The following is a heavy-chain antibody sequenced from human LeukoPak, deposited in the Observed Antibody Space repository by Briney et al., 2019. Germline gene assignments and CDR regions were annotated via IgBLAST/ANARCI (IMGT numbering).Heavy chain of an antibody. CDR3: ATTDIVATMGFYYYYGMDV. D-gene: IGHD5-12*01. CDR2: INSDGSST. Sequence: GGSLRLSCAASGFTFSSYWMHWVRQAPGKGLVWVSRINSDGSSTSYADSVKGRFTISRDNSKNTLYLQMNSLRAEDTAVYYCATTDIVATMGFYYYYGMDVWGQGTTVTVSS. V-gene: IGHV3-74*01. CDR1: GFTFSSYW. J-gene: IGHJ6*02.